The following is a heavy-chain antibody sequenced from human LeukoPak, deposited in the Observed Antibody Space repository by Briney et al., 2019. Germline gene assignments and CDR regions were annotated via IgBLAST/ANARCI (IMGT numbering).Heavy chain of an antibody. J-gene: IGHJ4*02. Sequence: GGSLRLSCAASGFTFSSYAMSWVRQAPGKGLEWVSAISGSGGSTYYADSAKGRFTISRDNSKNTLYLHMNSLRAEDTAVYYCAKDQGRLVTVTTDYWGQGTLVTVSS. V-gene: IGHV3-23*01. CDR1: GFTFSSYA. CDR2: ISGSGGST. CDR3: AKDQGRLVTVTTDY. D-gene: IGHD4-17*01.